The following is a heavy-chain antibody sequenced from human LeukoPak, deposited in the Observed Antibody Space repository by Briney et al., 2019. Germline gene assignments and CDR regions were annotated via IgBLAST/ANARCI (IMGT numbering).Heavy chain of an antibody. D-gene: IGHD6-13*01. CDR3: AREVSSSSPGRFSTGWFDP. J-gene: IGHJ5*02. V-gene: IGHV4-59*01. CDR1: GGSITSDY. Sequence: SETLSLTCTVSGGSITSDYWSWIRQPPGKGLEWIGYIYYSGSTNYNPSLKSRVTISVDTSKNQFSLKLSSVTAADTAVYYCAREVSSSSPGRFSTGWFDPWGQGTLVTVSS. CDR2: IYYSGST.